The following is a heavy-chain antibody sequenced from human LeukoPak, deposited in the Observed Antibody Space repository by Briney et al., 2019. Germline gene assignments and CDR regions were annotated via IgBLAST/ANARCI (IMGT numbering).Heavy chain of an antibody. J-gene: IGHJ4*02. Sequence: ASVKVSCKASGYTFTGYYMHWVRQAPGQGLEWMGWINPNSGGTNYAQKFQGRVTMTRDTSISTAYMELSRLRSDDTAVYYCAREGDSSGYYLVDYWGQGTLVTVSS. CDR3: AREGDSSGYYLVDY. D-gene: IGHD3-22*01. V-gene: IGHV1-2*02. CDR1: GYTFTGYY. CDR2: INPNSGGT.